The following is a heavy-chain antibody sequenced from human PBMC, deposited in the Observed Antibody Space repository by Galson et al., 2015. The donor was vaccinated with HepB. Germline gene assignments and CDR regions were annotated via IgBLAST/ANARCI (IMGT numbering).Heavy chain of an antibody. Sequence: SLRLSCAASGFTFSSYAMSWVRQAPGKGLEWVSAISGSGGSTYYADSVKGRFTISRDNSKNTLYLQMNSLRAEDTAVYYCAKDRDTMRFGEPRDYFDYWGQGTLVTVSS. J-gene: IGHJ4*02. CDR1: GFTFSSYA. CDR2: ISGSGGST. CDR3: AKDRDTMRFGEPRDYFDY. V-gene: IGHV3-23*01. D-gene: IGHD3-10*01.